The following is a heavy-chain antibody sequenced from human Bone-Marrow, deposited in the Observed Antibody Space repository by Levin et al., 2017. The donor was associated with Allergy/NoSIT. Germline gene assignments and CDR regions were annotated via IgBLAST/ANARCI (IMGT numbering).Heavy chain of an antibody. D-gene: IGHD3-16*01. CDR1: GFTVSNNY. CDR3: TGGPSGVRS. CDR2: IYSRGGT. Sequence: ESLKISCAASGFTVSNNYMSWVRQAPGKGLEWVSLIYSRGGTNYADSVKGRFTISRDSSKNTLYLQMNSLRAEDTAVYYCTGGPSGVRSWGQGTLVTVSS. V-gene: IGHV3-53*01. J-gene: IGHJ4*02.